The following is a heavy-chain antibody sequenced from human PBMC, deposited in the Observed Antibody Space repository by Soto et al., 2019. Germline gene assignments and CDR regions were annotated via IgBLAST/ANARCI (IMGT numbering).Heavy chain of an antibody. CDR2: IKSKSDGATT. CDR1: GFTFSNSF. V-gene: IGHV3-15*01. CDR3: TTGLTIFGVVIDP. J-gene: IGHJ5*02. Sequence: GSLRLSCAASGFTFSNSFMTLVLQAPGKGLEWVGRIKSKSDGATTDYAAPVRGRFIISRDDSKNTLYLQMNSLKTEDTAVYYCTTGLTIFGVVIDPWGQGTLVTVSS. D-gene: IGHD3-3*01.